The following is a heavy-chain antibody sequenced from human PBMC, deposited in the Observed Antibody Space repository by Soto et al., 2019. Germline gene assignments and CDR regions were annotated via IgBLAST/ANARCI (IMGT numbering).Heavy chain of an antibody. CDR2: IDPTDSHT. CDR3: ARVVGTATDY. J-gene: IGHJ4*02. Sequence: LKISCKGSGYRFATFWITWVRQMPGKGLEWMGKIDPTDSHTKYSPSFQGHVTISTDKSISTVYLQWSSLMAADTAIYYCARVVGTATDYWGQGTLVTVSS. V-gene: IGHV5-10-1*01. CDR1: GYRFATFW. D-gene: IGHD1-26*01.